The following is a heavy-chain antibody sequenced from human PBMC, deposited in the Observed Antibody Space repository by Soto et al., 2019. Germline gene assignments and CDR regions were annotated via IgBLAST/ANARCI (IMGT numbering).Heavy chain of an antibody. J-gene: IGHJ4*02. D-gene: IGHD1-1*01. CDR1: GGSISDTSYY. Sequence: SETLSLTCSVSGGSISDTSYYRGWVRQPPGKGLEWIGSICSTGTTYYIPSLKSRVTMSVDTSKNQFSLSLNSVTAADTALYFCARHRRETGTYAQPLDYWGQGALVTVSS. V-gene: IGHV4-39*01. CDR2: ICSTGTT. CDR3: ARHRRETGTYAQPLDY.